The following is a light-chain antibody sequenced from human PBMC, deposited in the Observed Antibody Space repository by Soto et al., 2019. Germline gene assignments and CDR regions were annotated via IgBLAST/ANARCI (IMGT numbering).Light chain of an antibody. CDR1: QSVGSY. Sequence: ETVLTQSPATLSLSPGERATLSCRASQSVGSYLAWYQQKPGQAPRLLIYDASTRATGIPARFSGSGSGTDFPLTISILETEDFAVYDCQQRSNWPPLLTFGGGAKVEIK. V-gene: IGKV3-11*01. J-gene: IGKJ4*01. CDR3: QQRSNWPPLLT. CDR2: DAS.